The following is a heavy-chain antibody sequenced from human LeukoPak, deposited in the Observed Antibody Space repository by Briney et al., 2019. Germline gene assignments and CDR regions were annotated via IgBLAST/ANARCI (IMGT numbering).Heavy chain of an antibody. J-gene: IGHJ5*02. Sequence: PGGSLRLSCAASGFSFKDTGMHWVRQAPGKGPEWLTIIWYDGSTKYYAVSVKGRFTVSRDNSKNILYLQMNSLRAEDTAVYYCASSMVYAQSWGQGTLVTVSS. V-gene: IGHV3-33*01. CDR1: GFSFKDTG. D-gene: IGHD2-8*01. CDR2: IWYDGSTK. CDR3: ASSMVYAQS.